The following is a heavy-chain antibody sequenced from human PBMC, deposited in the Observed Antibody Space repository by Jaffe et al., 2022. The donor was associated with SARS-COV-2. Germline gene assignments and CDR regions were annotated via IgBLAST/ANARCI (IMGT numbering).Heavy chain of an antibody. CDR2: IVVGSGNT. Sequence: QMQLVQSGPEVKKPGTSVKVSCKASGFTFTSSAVQWVRQARGQRLEWIGWIVVGSGNTNYAQKFQERVTITRDMSTSTAYMELSSLRSEDTAVYYCAADFGGYVTMDYWGQGTLVTVSS. J-gene: IGHJ4*02. CDR1: GFTFTSSA. CDR3: AADFGGYVTMDY. V-gene: IGHV1-58*01. D-gene: IGHD3-10*01.